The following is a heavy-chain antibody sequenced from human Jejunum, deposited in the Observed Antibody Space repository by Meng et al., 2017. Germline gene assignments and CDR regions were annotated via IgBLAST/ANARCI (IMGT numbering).Heavy chain of an antibody. V-gene: IGHV4-39*07. Sequence: QLPPQEPRPRLVKPTETLSLTRSVSGGSNTSTSHDWGWIPQPPGKQLEWIGTIYYSGTTYYNPSLKSRVTISVDTSKNQFSLRLSSVTAADTAVYYCVREFTYGSGRLLPRYFDRWGQGTLVTVSS. J-gene: IGHJ4*02. CDR1: GGSNTSTSHD. D-gene: IGHD3-10*01. CDR2: IYYSGTT. CDR3: VREFTYGSGRLLPRYFDR.